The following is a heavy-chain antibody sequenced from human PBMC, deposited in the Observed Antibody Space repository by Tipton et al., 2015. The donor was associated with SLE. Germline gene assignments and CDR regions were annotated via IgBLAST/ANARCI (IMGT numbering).Heavy chain of an antibody. Sequence: TLSLTCTVSSGSVSSGAYYWSWIRQHPGKGLEWIGYVFSSGTTYYNPSLQGRLSMSLDTSKNQLSLQLSSVTSADTAVYYCARSTDQNWFDPWGQGTLVTVSS. CDR3: ARSTDQNWFDP. J-gene: IGHJ5*02. CDR1: SGSVSSGAYY. D-gene: IGHD2-2*01. V-gene: IGHV4-31*03. CDR2: VFSSGTT.